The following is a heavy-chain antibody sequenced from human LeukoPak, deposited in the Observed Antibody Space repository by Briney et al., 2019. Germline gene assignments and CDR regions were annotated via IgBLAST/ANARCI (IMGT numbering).Heavy chain of an antibody. J-gene: IGHJ3*02. CDR2: INHSGST. Sequence: PSETLSLTCAVYGGSFSGYYWSWIRQPPGKGLEWIGEINHSGSTNYNPSLKSQVTISVDTSKNQFSLKLSSVTAADTAVYYCARIRYFDGYDAFDIWGQGTMVTVSS. V-gene: IGHV4-34*01. CDR3: ARIRYFDGYDAFDI. CDR1: GGSFSGYY. D-gene: IGHD3-9*01.